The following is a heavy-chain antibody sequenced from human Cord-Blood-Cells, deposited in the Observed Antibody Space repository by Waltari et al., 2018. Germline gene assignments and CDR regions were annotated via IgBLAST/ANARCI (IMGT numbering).Heavy chain of an antibody. Sequence: QVQLQQWGAGLLKPSETLSFTCAVYGGSFSGYYWSWIRHPPRKGLEWIGEINHSGSTNYNPSLKSRVTISVDTSKNQFSLKLSSVTAADTAVYYCARHPYYGSGSYYNYFDYWGQGTLVTVSS. J-gene: IGHJ4*02. V-gene: IGHV4-34*01. CDR2: INHSGST. D-gene: IGHD3-10*01. CDR1: GGSFSGYY. CDR3: ARHPYYGSGSYYNYFDY.